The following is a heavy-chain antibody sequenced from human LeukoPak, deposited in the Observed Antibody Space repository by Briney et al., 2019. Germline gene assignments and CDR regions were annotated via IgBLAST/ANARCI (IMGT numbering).Heavy chain of an antibody. CDR3: AAAAAPLYYFHY. CDR1: GFIVSSNY. CDR2: IHNDGST. V-gene: IGHV3-53*01. J-gene: IGHJ4*02. D-gene: IGHD2-2*01. Sequence: PGGSLRLSCAASGFIVSSNYMTWVRQAPGEGLEWVSVIHNDGSTYYTDSVKGRFTISRDNSKNTLYLQMNSLRVEDTAVYYCAAAAAPLYYFHYWGQGTLVTVSS.